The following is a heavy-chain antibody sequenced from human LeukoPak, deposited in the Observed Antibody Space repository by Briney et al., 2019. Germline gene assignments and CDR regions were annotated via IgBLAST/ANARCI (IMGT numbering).Heavy chain of an antibody. V-gene: IGHV3-23*01. J-gene: IGHJ4*02. Sequence: ETLSLTCAVYGGSFSGYYWSWIRQPPGKGLEWVSTITDNGGSTYFADSVKGRFTISRDNSKNTLHLQMNSLRADDTAVYYCAKRNSGSYSRGFDYWGQGTLVTVSS. CDR1: GGSFSGYY. CDR2: ITDNGGST. CDR3: AKRNSGSYSRGFDY. D-gene: IGHD1-26*01.